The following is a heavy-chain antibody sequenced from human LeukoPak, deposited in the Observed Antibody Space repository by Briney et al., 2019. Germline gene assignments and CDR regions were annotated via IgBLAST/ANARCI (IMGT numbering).Heavy chain of an antibody. CDR1: GFTFSSYG. CDR3: ARDPYSSSWYGDYYYGMDV. J-gene: IGHJ6*02. D-gene: IGHD6-13*01. V-gene: IGHV3-33*01. CDR2: IWYDGSNK. Sequence: GGSLRLSCAASGFTFSSYGMHWVRQAPGKGLEWVAVIWYDGSNKCYADSVKGRFTISRDNSKNTLYLQMNSLRAEDTAVYYCARDPYSSSWYGDYYYGMDVWGQGTTVTVSS.